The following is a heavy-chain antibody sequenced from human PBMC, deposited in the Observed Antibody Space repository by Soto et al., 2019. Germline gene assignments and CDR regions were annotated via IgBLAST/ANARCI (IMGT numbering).Heavy chain of an antibody. CDR1: GGSISSSSNH. V-gene: IGHV4-39*01. J-gene: IGHJ5*02. CDR2: IYYSENT. D-gene: IGHD3-16*01. CDR3: ATHPPYAPLYH. Sequence: QLQLQESGPGLVKPSETLSLTCTVSGGSISSSSNHWGWIRQPPGKGLEWIGNIYYSENTYYNPSLKSRVTISVATSKNQFSLRLTSVTAADTAVYYCATHPPYAPLYHWGQGTLVTVSS.